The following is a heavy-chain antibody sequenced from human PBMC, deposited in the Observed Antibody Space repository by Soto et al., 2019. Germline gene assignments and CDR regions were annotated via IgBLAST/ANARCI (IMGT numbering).Heavy chain of an antibody. CDR2: IRSKAYGGTT. V-gene: IGHV3-49*03. Sequence: HPGGSLRLSCTASGFTFGDYAMSWFRQAPGKGLEWVGFIRSKAYGGTTEYAASVKGRFTISRDDSKSIAYLQMNSLKTEDTAVYYCTRDDYDFWSGENYYYGMDVWGQGTTVTVSS. J-gene: IGHJ6*02. CDR3: TRDDYDFWSGENYYYGMDV. D-gene: IGHD3-3*01. CDR1: GFTFGDYA.